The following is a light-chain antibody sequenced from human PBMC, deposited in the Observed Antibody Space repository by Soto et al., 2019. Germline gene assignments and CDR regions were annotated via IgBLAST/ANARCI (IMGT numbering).Light chain of an antibody. J-gene: IGKJ5*01. Sequence: EIVLTQSPATLSLSPGERATLSCRASQSVSSYLAWYQQKPGQAPRLLIYGVSNRATGIPDRFSGSGSGTDFTLTISRLEPEDFAVYYCQQYGSSSTFGQGTRLEIK. V-gene: IGKV3-20*01. CDR2: GVS. CDR3: QQYGSSST. CDR1: QSVSSY.